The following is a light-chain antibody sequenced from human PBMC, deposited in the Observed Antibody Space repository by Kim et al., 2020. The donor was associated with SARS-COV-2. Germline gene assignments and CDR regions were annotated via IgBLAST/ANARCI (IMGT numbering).Light chain of an antibody. CDR3: NSRDSSGNHVV. J-gene: IGLJ2*01. CDR2: GKN. Sequence: SSELTQDPAVSEALGQTVRITCQGDSLRSYYASWYQQKPGQAPVLVIYGKNNRPSGIPDRFSGSSSGNTASLTITGAQAEDEAYYYCNSRDSSGNHVVFG. V-gene: IGLV3-19*01. CDR1: SLRSYY.